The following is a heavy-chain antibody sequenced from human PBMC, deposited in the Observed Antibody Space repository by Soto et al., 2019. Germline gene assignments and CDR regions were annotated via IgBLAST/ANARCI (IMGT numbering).Heavy chain of an antibody. CDR2: ISAYNGNT. J-gene: IGHJ4*02. Sequence: GASVKVSCKASGYTFTNFGIIWVRQAPGQGLYWMGWISAYNGNTNYAQKLQGRVTMTTDTSTSTAYMELRSLRSDDTAVYYCARGDAGPITIFGVVQQFDYWGQGTLVTVSS. D-gene: IGHD3-3*01. CDR3: ARGDAGPITIFGVVQQFDY. CDR1: GYTFTNFG. V-gene: IGHV1-18*01.